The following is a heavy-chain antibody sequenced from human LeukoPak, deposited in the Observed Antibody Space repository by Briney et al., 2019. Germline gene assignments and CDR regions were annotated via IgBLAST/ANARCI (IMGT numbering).Heavy chain of an antibody. D-gene: IGHD6-13*01. CDR3: ARGVGVAGGTLLSRFDY. CDR1: GASISGYF. CDR2: MHHSGTT. J-gene: IGHJ4*02. V-gene: IGHV4-59*01. Sequence: SETLSLTCTVSGASISGYFWTWVWQPPGEGLEWIGYMHHSGTTNYNPPLKSRVTISVDTSKNQFSLHLSSVTAADTAVYYCARGVGVAGGTLLSRFDYWGQGTLVTVSS.